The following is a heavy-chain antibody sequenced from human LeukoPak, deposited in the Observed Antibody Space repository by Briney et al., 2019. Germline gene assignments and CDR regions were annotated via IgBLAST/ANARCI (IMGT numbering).Heavy chain of an antibody. Sequence: GGSLRLSCAASGFTFGNSGMHWVRQPPGTGLEWVAFIRFDGSVKYYTDSVNGRFTISRDNSKNTMYQQMNSLRTEDTAVYYCARSNSYAFDYWGQGTLVTVSS. D-gene: IGHD3-16*01. CDR1: GFTFGNSG. CDR2: IRFDGSVK. V-gene: IGHV3-30*02. CDR3: ARSNSYAFDY. J-gene: IGHJ4*02.